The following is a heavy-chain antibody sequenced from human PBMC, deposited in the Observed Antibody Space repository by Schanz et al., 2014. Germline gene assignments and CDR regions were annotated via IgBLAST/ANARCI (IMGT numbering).Heavy chain of an antibody. V-gene: IGHV4-39*01. CDR1: GFSLSSYN. D-gene: IGHD6-19*01. CDR2: IYYSGST. Sequence: QLVESGGGLVKPGESLRLSCAASGFSLSSYNMNWVRQPPGKGLEWIGSIYYSGSTHYNSSLKSRVTMSVDTSRNQSPLRLISLTAADTAVYYCARHPIAVAGIWFDPWGQGTLVIVSS. CDR3: ARHPIAVAGIWFDP. J-gene: IGHJ5*02.